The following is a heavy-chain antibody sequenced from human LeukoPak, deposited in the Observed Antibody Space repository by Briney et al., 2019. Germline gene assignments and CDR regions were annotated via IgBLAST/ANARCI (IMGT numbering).Heavy chain of an antibody. CDR3: ARDPHSTNPGYRTNWAAGN. CDR1: GYTFTGYH. V-gene: IGHV1-2*02. CDR2: INPNSGGT. J-gene: IGHJ4*02. D-gene: IGHD1-1*01. Sequence: ASVKVSCKASGYTFTGYHMHWVRQAPGQGLEWMGSINPNSGGTNYVRKFQGRVTMTGDTSINTAYMEVSRLRFDDTAVYYCARDPHSTNPGYRTNWAAGNWGQGTLVTVSS.